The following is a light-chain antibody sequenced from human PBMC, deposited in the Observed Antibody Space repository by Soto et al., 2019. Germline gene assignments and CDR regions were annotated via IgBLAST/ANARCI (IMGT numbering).Light chain of an antibody. CDR2: GAS. J-gene: IGKJ5*01. V-gene: IGKV3D-20*02. CDR1: QSVSSNY. Sequence: ALTQSPGTLSSSPGERATLSCRAIQSVSSNYLAWYQQKPGQAPRLLIYGASSRATGIPDRFSGSGSGTDFTLTISSLEPEDFAVYYCQQRNDWRRGTFGQGTRLEIK. CDR3: QQRNDWRRGT.